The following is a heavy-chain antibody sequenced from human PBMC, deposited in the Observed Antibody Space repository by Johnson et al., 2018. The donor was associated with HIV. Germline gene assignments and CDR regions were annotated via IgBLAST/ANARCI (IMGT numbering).Heavy chain of an antibody. CDR1: IFTFSNYA. CDR2: ISSSGSTI. V-gene: IGHV3-48*03. CDR3: ATYSMRLRGGDGFDI. Sequence: VQLVESGGGVVQPGRSLRLSCAASIFTFSNYAIHWVRQAPGKGLEWVSYISSSGSTIYYADSVKGRFTIPRDNAKNSRFLQMNSLRVEDTALYYCATYSMRLRGGDGFDIWGQGTMVTVSS. D-gene: IGHD5-24*01. J-gene: IGHJ3*02.